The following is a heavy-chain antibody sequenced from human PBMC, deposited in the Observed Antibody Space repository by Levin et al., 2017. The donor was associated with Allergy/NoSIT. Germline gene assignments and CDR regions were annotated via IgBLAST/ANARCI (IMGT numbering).Heavy chain of an antibody. J-gene: IGHJ4*02. CDR2: ISRSGNTI. Sequence: SCAASGFTLSNFEMNWVRQAPGKGLECVSYISRSGNTIYYADSVKGRFTISRDNAKNSLYLQMNSLRAEDTAVYYCARNYMYAFDYWGQGILVTISS. CDR1: GFTLSNFE. V-gene: IGHV3-48*03. D-gene: IGHD5-24*01. CDR3: ARNYMYAFDY.